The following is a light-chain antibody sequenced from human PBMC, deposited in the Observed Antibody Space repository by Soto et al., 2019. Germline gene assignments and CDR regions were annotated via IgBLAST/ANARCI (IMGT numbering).Light chain of an antibody. V-gene: IGLV2-8*01. CDR1: SSDVGGYNY. CDR2: EVT. J-gene: IGLJ3*02. CDR3: SSDAASNHYSCA. Sequence: QSVLTQPPSASGSPGQSVTISCTGTSSDVGGYNYVSWYQQYPGRAPKLMIYEVTKRPSGVPDRFSGSKSGNTSSLTASGLHDADEDAYYFSSDAASNHYSCAFGGGTQLTVL.